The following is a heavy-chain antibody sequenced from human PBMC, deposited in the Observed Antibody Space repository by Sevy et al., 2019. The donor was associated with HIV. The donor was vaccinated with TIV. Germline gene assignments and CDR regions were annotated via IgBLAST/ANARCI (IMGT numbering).Heavy chain of an antibody. CDR3: ARAQQVTMLVVIGGLYFDL. CDR1: GFTFSSNL. CDR2: VKQDMSEK. D-gene: IGHD2-21*01. Sequence: GGSLRLSCVASGFTFSSNLMTWVRQAPGKGLEWVANVKQDMSEKYYADSVKGRFTISRDNAKNSLYLQMNSLRAEDTAVYYCARAQQVTMLVVIGGLYFDLWGQGTLVTVSS. J-gene: IGHJ4*02. V-gene: IGHV3-7*01.